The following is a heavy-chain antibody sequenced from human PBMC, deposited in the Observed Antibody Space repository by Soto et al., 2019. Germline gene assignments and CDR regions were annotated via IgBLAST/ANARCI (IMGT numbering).Heavy chain of an antibody. CDR3: AKLHAGYFDY. Sequence: GGSLRRSCAASGFTFSSDAMSWVRQAPGKGLEWVSAISGSGGSTYYADSVKGRFTISRDNSKNTLYLQMNSLRAEDTAVYYCAKLHAGYFDYWGQGTLVNVSS. V-gene: IGHV3-23*01. J-gene: IGHJ4*02. D-gene: IGHD1-1*01. CDR1: GFTFSSDA. CDR2: ISGSGGST.